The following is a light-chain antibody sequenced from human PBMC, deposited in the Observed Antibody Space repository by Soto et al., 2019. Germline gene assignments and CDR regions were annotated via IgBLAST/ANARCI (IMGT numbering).Light chain of an antibody. CDR3: TSYTTTSTT. CDR2: EVT. Sequence: QSALTQPASVSGSPGQSITISCTGSSSDIGSYPYVAWYQHHPGKVPKLIIYEVTHRPSGVSSRFSGSKSGNTASLTISGRQAEDEADYYCTSYTTTSTTFGGGTKLTVL. CDR1: SSDIGSYPY. J-gene: IGLJ3*02. V-gene: IGLV2-14*01.